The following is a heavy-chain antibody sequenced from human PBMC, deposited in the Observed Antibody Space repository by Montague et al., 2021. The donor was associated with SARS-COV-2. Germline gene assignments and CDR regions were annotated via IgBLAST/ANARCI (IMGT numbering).Heavy chain of an antibody. CDR3: ARRAGSSFIDNWFDP. CDR1: GYSFTSYW. V-gene: IGHV5-10-1*01. D-gene: IGHD6-13*01. CDR2: IDPSDSYT. Sequence: QSVAEVKKPGESLRISCKGSGYSFTSYWISWVRQMPGKGLEWMGRIDPSDSYTNYSPSFQGHVTISADKSISTAYLQWSSLKASDTAMYYCARRAGSSFIDNWFDPWGQGTLVTASS. J-gene: IGHJ5*02.